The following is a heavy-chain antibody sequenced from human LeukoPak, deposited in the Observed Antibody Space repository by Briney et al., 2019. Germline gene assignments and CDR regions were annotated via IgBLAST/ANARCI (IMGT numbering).Heavy chain of an antibody. D-gene: IGHD2-15*01. CDR2: MNPNSSNT. V-gene: IGHV1-8*01. Sequence: ASVKVSCKASGYTFTSYDINWVRQATGQGLEWMGWMNPNSSNTGYAQKFQGRVTMTRNTSISTAYMELSSLRSEDTAVYYCARGSWRDCSGSSCSYYFDYWGQGTLVTVSS. CDR3: ARGSWRDCSGSSCSYYFDY. J-gene: IGHJ4*02. CDR1: GYTFTSYD.